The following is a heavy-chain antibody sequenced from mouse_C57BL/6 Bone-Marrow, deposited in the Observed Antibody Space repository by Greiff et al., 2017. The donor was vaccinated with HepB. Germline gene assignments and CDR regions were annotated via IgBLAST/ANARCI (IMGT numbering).Heavy chain of an antibody. V-gene: IGHV14-2*01. CDR2: FDPEDGET. Sequence: EVQLQQSGAELVKPGASVKLSCTASGFNIKDYYMHWVKQWTEQGLEWIGRFDPEDGETKYAPKFQGKATIPADTPSHTADLQLSSLTSEDTAVYYGARDTTVNWYCDVWGTGTTGTVSS. CDR1: GFNIKDYY. CDR3: ARDTTVNWYCDV. J-gene: IGHJ1*03. D-gene: IGHD1-1*01.